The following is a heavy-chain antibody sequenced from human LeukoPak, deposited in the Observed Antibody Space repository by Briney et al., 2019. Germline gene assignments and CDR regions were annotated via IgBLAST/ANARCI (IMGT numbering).Heavy chain of an antibody. J-gene: IGHJ6*02. V-gene: IGHV3-66*01. CDR2: IYSGGST. D-gene: IGHD6-13*01. Sequence: GGSLRLSCAASGFTVSSNYMSWVRQAPGKGLEWVSVIYSGGSTYYADSVKGRFTNSRDNSKNTLYLQMNSLRAEDTAVYYCASIAAAGIPYYYGMDVWGQGTTVTVSS. CDR1: GFTVSSNY. CDR3: ASIAAAGIPYYYGMDV.